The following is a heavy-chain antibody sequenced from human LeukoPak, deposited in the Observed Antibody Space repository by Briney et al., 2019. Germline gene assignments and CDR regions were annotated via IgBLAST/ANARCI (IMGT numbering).Heavy chain of an antibody. Sequence: SQTLSLTRIVSLGSISSGGYYWSWIRQHPGEGVEWIGYIYFSGSTYYNTSLKSRVTISVDTTKNQCSLKLSSVTAAATAVDYWARVGSGGNLGPFFFDDWGQGTLVTVSS. CDR1: LGSISSGGYY. D-gene: IGHD4-23*01. CDR3: ARVGSGGNLGPFFFDD. J-gene: IGHJ4*02. CDR2: IYFSGST. V-gene: IGHV4-31*03.